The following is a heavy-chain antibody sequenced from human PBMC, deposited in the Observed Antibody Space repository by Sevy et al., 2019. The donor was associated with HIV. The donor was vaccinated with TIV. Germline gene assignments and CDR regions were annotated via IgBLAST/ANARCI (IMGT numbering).Heavy chain of an antibody. CDR1: GFTFSNYW. Sequence: GGSLRLSCEVSGFTFSNYWMTWVRQAPGKGLEWVANIKEDGSDKYYGDSVKGRFSLSRDNAKNSLYLQMDSLRDEDTAVYCCGGDGLASATDFDYWGQGTLVTVSS. CDR2: IKEDGSDK. D-gene: IGHD2-15*01. CDR3: GGDGLASATDFDY. V-gene: IGHV3-7*01. J-gene: IGHJ4*02.